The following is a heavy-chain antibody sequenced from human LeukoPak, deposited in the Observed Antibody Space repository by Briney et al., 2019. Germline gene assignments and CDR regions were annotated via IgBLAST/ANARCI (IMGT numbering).Heavy chain of an antibody. CDR2: IYYSGST. D-gene: IGHD5-18*01. V-gene: IGHV4-39*01. CDR3: ARLQERGYSYGTLDY. CDR1: GGSISSSSYY. J-gene: IGHJ4*02. Sequence: TPSETLSLTCTVSGGSISSSSYYWGWIRQPPGKGLEWIGSIYYSGSTYYNPSLKSRVTISVDTSKNQFSLKLSSVTAADTAVYYCARLQERGYSYGTLDYWGQGTLVTVSS.